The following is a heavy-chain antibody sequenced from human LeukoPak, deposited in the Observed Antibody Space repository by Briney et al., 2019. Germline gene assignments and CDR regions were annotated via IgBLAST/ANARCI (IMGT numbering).Heavy chain of an antibody. CDR1: GSTLTEFS. J-gene: IGHJ4*02. D-gene: IGHD7-27*01. CDR2: FVPEDDET. CDR3: ATIAPGDLFDS. Sequence: ASVKVSWKVSGSTLTEFSIHWVRQAPGKGLEWMGGFVPEDDETIYAQSFQGRVTMTEDTSTDTAYMELSSLRSEDTAMYYCATIAPGDLFDSWGQGTLVTVSS. V-gene: IGHV1-24*01.